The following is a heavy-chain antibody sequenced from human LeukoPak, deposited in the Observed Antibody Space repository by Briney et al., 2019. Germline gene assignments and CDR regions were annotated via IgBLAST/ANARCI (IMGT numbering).Heavy chain of an antibody. D-gene: IGHD3-10*01. CDR2: IYPDDSDT. CDR1: GYSFTSYW. Sequence: GESLKISCKGSGYSFTSYWIGWVRQMPGKGLEWMGIIYPDDSDTRYSPSFQGQVTISADKSISTAYLQWSSLKASDTAMYYCPRRGGYGSGSSSFDYWGQGILVTVSS. V-gene: IGHV5-51*01. CDR3: PRRGGYGSGSSSFDY. J-gene: IGHJ4*02.